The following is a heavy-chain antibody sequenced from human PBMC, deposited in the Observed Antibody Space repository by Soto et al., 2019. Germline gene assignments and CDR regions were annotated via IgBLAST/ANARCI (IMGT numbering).Heavy chain of an antibody. CDR2: INHSGST. J-gene: IGHJ6*02. CDR1: GGSFSGYY. D-gene: IGHD3-10*01. CDR3: ARGPAGGRKIYYYYYGMDV. V-gene: IGHV4-34*01. Sequence: XETLSLRCAVYGGSFSGYYWSWIRQPPGKGLEWIGEINHSGSTNYNPSLKSRVTISVDTSKNQFSLKLSSVTAADTAVYYCARGPAGGRKIYYYYYGMDVWGQGTTVTVSS.